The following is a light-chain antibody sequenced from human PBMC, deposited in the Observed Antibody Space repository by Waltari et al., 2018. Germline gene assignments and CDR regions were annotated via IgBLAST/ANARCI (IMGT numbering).Light chain of an antibody. Sequence: QSALSQPRSVSGPPGLSVTVSCTGTNTDVGAYNYVSWYQRHPGKAPQLIIYDVSQRPSGVPDRFSGSKSGNTASLTISGLRADDEADYYCCSYAGSYPFVVFGGGTRLTVL. CDR3: CSYAGSYPFVV. CDR1: NTDVGAYNY. CDR2: DVS. V-gene: IGLV2-11*01. J-gene: IGLJ2*01.